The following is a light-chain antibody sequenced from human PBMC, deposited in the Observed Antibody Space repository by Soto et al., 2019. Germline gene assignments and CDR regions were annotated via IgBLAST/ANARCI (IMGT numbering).Light chain of an antibody. Sequence: DIQMTQSPSSLSASVGDRVTITCQASQDIRNNLNWYHQKPGEAPKLLIYDASTLQTGVPSRFSGSGSETDFTFTISSLQPEDIGTYYCQEFESLPLFGGGTTVDIK. CDR3: QEFESLPL. CDR2: DAS. CDR1: QDIRNN. V-gene: IGKV1-33*01. J-gene: IGKJ4*01.